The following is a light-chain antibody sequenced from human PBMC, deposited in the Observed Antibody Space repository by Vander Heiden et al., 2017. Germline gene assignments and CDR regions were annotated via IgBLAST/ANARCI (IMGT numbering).Light chain of an antibody. CDR2: AAS. J-gene: IGKJ1*01. Sequence: DIQMTQSPSSLSASVGDRVSISCRASQSIHSYLNWYQQEPGKAPKLLIYAASTLQTAVPSRFSGSGSGTDFTLTITSLQPEAFATYYCQHSDSTAWTFGQGTKVEIK. V-gene: IGKV1-39*01. CDR3: QHSDSTAWT. CDR1: QSIHSY.